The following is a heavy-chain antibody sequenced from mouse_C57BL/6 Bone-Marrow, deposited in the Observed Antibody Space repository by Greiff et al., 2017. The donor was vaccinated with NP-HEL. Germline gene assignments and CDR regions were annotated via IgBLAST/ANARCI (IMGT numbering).Heavy chain of an antibody. CDR2: ISDGGSYT. Sequence: EVMLVESGGGLVKPGGSLKLSCAASGFTFSSYAMSWVRQTPEKRLEWVATISDGGSYTYYPDKVKGRFTISRDNAKNNLYLQMSHLKSEDTAMYYCARDLFYHWGQGTSVTVSS. V-gene: IGHV5-4*03. CDR3: ARDLFYH. D-gene: IGHD1-1*01. CDR1: GFTFSSYA. J-gene: IGHJ4*01.